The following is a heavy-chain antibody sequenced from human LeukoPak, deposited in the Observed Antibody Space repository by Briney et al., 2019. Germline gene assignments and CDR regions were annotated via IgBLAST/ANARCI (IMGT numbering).Heavy chain of an antibody. CDR1: GFIFSTYS. J-gene: IGHJ4*02. D-gene: IGHD1-26*01. V-gene: IGHV3-48*01. CDR2: ISSSTSTI. CDR3: ARSYRGDRFYFDC. Sequence: HPGGSLRLSCAASGFIFSTYSMNWVRQAPGKGLEWVSYISSSTSTINYADSVKGRFTISRDNAKNTLYLQMNSLRTEDTAVYLCARSYRGDRFYFDCWGQGTLVTVSS.